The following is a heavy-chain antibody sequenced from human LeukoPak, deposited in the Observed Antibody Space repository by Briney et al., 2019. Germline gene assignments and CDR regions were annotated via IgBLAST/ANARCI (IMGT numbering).Heavy chain of an antibody. J-gene: IGHJ5*02. V-gene: IGHV4-59*01. D-gene: IGHD6-25*01. Sequence: PSETLSLTCTVSGGSISNYYWSWIRQPPGKGLEWIGYIYYSGSTSYNPPLKSRVTISVDTSKNQFSLKLSSVTAADTAVYYCARDRAENWFDPWGQGTLVTVSS. CDR2: IYYSGST. CDR1: GGSISNYY. CDR3: ARDRAENWFDP.